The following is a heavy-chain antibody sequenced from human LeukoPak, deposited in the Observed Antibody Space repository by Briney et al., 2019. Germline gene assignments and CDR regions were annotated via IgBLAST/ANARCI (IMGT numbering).Heavy chain of an antibody. CDR3: AKDQTMIVAFDY. V-gene: IGHV3-23*01. CDR1: GFTFSSYA. J-gene: IGHJ4*02. D-gene: IGHD3-22*01. CDR2: ISGSGGST. Sequence: GGFLRLSCAASGFTFSSYAMSWVRQAPGKGLEWVSAISGSGGSTYYADSVKGRFTISRDNSKNTLYLQMNSLRAEDTAVYYCAKDQTMIVAFDYWGQGTLVTVSS.